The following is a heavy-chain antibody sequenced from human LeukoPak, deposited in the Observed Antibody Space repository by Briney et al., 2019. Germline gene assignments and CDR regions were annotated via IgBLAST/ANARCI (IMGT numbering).Heavy chain of an antibody. J-gene: IGHJ4*02. Sequence: ASVKVSCRASGYTFTSYGISWVRQAPGQGLEWMGWINPNSGGTNYAQKFQGRVTMTRDTSISTAYMELSRLRSDDTAVYYCARIYDNSCYWGQGTLVTVSS. CDR3: ARIYDNSCY. CDR2: INPNSGGT. CDR1: GYTFTSYG. D-gene: IGHD3-22*01. V-gene: IGHV1-2*02.